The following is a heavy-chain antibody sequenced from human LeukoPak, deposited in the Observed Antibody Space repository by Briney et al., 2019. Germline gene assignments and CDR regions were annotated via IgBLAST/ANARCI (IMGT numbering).Heavy chain of an antibody. Sequence: HPGGSLRLSCAASGFTFSSYGMHWVRQAPGKGLEWVAVISYDGSNKYYADSVKGRFTVSRDNARNSLYLQMNSLRAEDTAVYYCARDGEWLRPNDYWGQGTLVIVSS. CDR3: ARDGEWLRPNDY. CDR2: ISYDGSNK. J-gene: IGHJ4*02. D-gene: IGHD3-3*01. V-gene: IGHV3-30*03. CDR1: GFTFSSYG.